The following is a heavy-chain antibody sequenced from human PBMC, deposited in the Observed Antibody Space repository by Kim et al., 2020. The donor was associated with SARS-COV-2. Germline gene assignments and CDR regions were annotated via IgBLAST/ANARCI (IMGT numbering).Heavy chain of an antibody. D-gene: IGHD6-13*01. Sequence: TAYDDPVKVRFTVSTNNSKNRLYLQMSSLRAEDTAIYYCANPRQPDYWGQGTLVTVSS. V-gene: IGHV3-23*01. CDR2: T. J-gene: IGHJ4*02. CDR3: ANPRQPDY.